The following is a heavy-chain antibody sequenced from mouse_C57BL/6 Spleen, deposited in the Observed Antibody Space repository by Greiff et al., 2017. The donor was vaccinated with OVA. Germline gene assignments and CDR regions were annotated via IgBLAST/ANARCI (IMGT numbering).Heavy chain of an antibody. J-gene: IGHJ1*03. Sequence: EVQLQESGPGLVKPSQSLSLTCSVTGYSITSGYYWNWIRQFPGNKLEWMGYIRYDGSNNYNPSLKNRISITRDTSKNPFFLKLNSVTTEDTATDDCARRSWDGGYFDVWGTGTTVTVSS. V-gene: IGHV3-6*01. D-gene: IGHD4-1*01. CDR2: IRYDGSN. CDR3: ARRSWDGGYFDV. CDR1: GYSITSGYY.